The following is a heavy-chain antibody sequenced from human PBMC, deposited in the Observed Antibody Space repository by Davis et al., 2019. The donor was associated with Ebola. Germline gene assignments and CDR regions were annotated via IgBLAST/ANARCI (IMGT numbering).Heavy chain of an antibody. CDR1: GYTFTSYG. D-gene: IGHD6-19*01. J-gene: IGHJ4*02. CDR3: AREREGRWLDITYFDY. Sequence: ASVKVSCKASGYTFTSYGISWVRQAPGQGLEWMGWISAYNGNTNYAQKLQGRVTMTTDTSTSTAYMELRSLRSDDTAVYYCAREREGRWLDITYFDYWGQGTLVTVSS. V-gene: IGHV1-18*01. CDR2: ISAYNGNT.